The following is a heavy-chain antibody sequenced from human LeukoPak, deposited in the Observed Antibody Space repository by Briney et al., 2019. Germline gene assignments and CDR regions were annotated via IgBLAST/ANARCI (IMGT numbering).Heavy chain of an antibody. J-gene: IGHJ4*02. CDR1: GYTFTGYY. V-gene: IGHV1-2*02. CDR3: ARAVATIEEYFDY. D-gene: IGHD5-12*01. CDR2: INPNSGGT. Sequence: ASVKVSCKASGYTFTGYYMHWVRQAPGQGLEWMGWINPNSGGTNYAQKFQGGVTMTRDTSISTAYMELSRLRSDDTAVYYCARAVATIEEYFDYWGQGTLVTVSS.